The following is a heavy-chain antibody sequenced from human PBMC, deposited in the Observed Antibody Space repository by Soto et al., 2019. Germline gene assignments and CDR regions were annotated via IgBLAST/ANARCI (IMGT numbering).Heavy chain of an antibody. CDR2: IYYSGST. Sequence: QVQLQESGPGLVKPSQTLSLTCTVSGGSISSGGYYWSWIRQHPGKGLEWIGSIYYSGSTYYNPAPXSXXTLSVAPSKNQFSLKLSSVTAADTAVYYWARGVLHWGQGTLVTVSS. CDR1: GGSISSGGYY. J-gene: IGHJ4*02. D-gene: IGHD3-16*01. V-gene: IGHV4-31*03. CDR3: ARGVLH.